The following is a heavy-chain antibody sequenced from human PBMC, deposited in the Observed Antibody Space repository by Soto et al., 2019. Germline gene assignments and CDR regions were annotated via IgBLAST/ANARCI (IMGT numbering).Heavy chain of an antibody. D-gene: IGHD1-1*01. CDR1: GYTFTCDG. V-gene: IGHV1-18*04. CDR2: LSAYNGNT. Sequence: ASVKVSCKASGYTFTCDGISWVPQAPVQGLEWTVWLSAYNGNTNYAQKLQGRVTMATDKCTSTAYMELRSLRSDDTAVYYCARYNLPVIVLGPGTTVAASS. J-gene: IGHJ6*02. CDR3: ARYNLPVIV.